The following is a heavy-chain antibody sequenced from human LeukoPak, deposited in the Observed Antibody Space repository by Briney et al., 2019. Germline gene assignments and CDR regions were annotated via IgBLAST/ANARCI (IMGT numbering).Heavy chain of an antibody. CDR3: ARFLGSFVVVGKFDP. D-gene: IGHD2-2*01. Sequence: SETLSLTCAVYGGSFSGYYWSWIRQPPGKGLEWIGEINHSGSTNYNPSLKSRVTISVDTSKNQFSLKLSSVTAADTAVYYCARFLGSFVVVGKFDPWGQGTLVTVSS. J-gene: IGHJ5*02. CDR2: INHSGST. CDR1: GGSFSGYY. V-gene: IGHV4-34*01.